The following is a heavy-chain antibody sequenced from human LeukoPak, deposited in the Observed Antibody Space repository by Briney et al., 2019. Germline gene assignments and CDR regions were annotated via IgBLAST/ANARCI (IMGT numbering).Heavy chain of an antibody. CDR2: ICSSGSTK. J-gene: IGHJ4*02. CDR1: RFTYSDYY. V-gene: IGHV3-11*01. Sequence: DGSLRLSCAASRFTYSDYYMSWIRPAPGKRLEWVSYICSSGSTKYYADSVKGRFTISRDNAKNSLYQQMNSLRAEDAAVYCGARESYGGNGDLDYWGQGTLVTVSS. CDR3: ARESYGGNGDLDY. D-gene: IGHD4-23*01.